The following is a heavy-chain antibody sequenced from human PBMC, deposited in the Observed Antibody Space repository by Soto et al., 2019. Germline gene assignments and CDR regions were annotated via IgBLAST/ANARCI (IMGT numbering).Heavy chain of an antibody. V-gene: IGHV6-1*01. D-gene: IGHD6-19*01. J-gene: IGHJ4*02. Sequence: SETLALTCAISGDSVSSNTAAWNWIRSSPSRGLEWLGRTYYRSNWRHDYAVSVKSRITVNPDTSKNHFSLQLNSVTPDDTAVYYCARGVAGTGFDLWGQGTLVTVSS. CDR3: ARGVAGTGFDL. CDR1: GDSVSSNTAA. CDR2: TYYRSNWRH.